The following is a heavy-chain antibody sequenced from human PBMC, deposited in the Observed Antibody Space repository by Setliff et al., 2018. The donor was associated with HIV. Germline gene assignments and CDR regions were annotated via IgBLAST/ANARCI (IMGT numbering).Heavy chain of an antibody. Sequence: SETLSLTCAVSGYAISSGYYWGWIRRPPGKGLEWIGSIYHSGNTYYMPSLKSRVTISVDTSKNQFSLKLSSVTAADAAVYYCASRVYYGMDVWGQGTTVTVSS. J-gene: IGHJ6*02. CDR1: GYAISSGYY. CDR2: IYHSGNT. CDR3: ASRVYYGMDV. V-gene: IGHV4-38-2*01. D-gene: IGHD2-8*01.